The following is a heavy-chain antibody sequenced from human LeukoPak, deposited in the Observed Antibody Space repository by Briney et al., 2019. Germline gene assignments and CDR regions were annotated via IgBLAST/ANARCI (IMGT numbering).Heavy chain of an antibody. CDR1: GFNFNRYA. CDR2: IIDNGDTT. D-gene: IGHD3-16*01. Sequence: GGSLRLSCAASGFNFNRYAMSWVRQAPGKGLEWVSGIIDNGDTTYHANSVKGRFTISRDNSKNTLYLQMHGLRAEDTAVYYCAKLGGQEIYNYYVGVWGKGTTDAVSS. CDR3: AKLGGQEIYNYYVGV. V-gene: IGHV3-23*01. J-gene: IGHJ6*03.